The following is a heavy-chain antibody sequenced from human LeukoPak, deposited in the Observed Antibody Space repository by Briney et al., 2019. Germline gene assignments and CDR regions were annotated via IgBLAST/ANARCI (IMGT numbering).Heavy chain of an antibody. V-gene: IGHV1-46*01. CDR1: GYTFTSYY. D-gene: IGHD3-22*01. J-gene: IGHJ4*02. CDR2: INPSGGST. CDR3: ARYNYYDSSEYYFDY. Sequence: ASVKVSCKASGYTFTSYYMHWVRQAPGQGLEWMGIINPSGGSTSYAQKFQGRVTMTRDTSTSTVYMELSSLRSEDTAVYYCARYNYYDSSEYYFDYWGQGTLVTVPS.